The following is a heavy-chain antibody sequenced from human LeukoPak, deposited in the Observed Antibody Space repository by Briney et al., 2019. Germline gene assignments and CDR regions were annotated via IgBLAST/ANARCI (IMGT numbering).Heavy chain of an antibody. V-gene: IGHV3-23*01. D-gene: IGHD2-21*01. J-gene: IGHJ4*02. Sequence: GGSLRLSCAASGFTFSSYAMNWVRQAPGKGLEWVSAITGSGGRTYYADSVKGRFTISRDNSKNTLYLQMNSLRAEDTAIYYCXXXXXXTFSPFPSYFDNWGQGTLVTVSS. CDR2: ITGSGGRT. CDR3: XXXXXXTFSPFPSYFDN. CDR1: GFTFSSYA.